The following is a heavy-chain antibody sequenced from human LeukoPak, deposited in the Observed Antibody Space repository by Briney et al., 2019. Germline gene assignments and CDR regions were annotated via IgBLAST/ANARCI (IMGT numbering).Heavy chain of an antibody. D-gene: IGHD3-22*01. J-gene: IGHJ4*02. CDR3: ARDIYYYDSSGYYFPGGSDY. V-gene: IGHV3-11*04. Sequence: GRSLRLSCAASGFISSDYYMSWIRQAPAKGLEWVSYISSGGSTIYYADSVKGRFTISSDNAKNSLYLQMNSLRAEDTAVYYCARDIYYYDSSGYYFPGGSDYWGQGTLVTVSS. CDR1: GFISSDYY. CDR2: ISSGGSTI.